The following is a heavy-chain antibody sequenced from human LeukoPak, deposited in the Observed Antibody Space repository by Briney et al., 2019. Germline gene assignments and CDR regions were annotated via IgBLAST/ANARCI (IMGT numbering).Heavy chain of an antibody. D-gene: IGHD4-17*01. V-gene: IGHV4-59*01. J-gene: IGHJ5*02. CDR3: ARAEGDYRSNWFDP. CDR2: IYYSGST. CDR1: GGSISSYY. Sequence: SETLSLTCTVSGGSISSYYWSWIRQPPGKGLEWIGYIYYSGSTNYNPSLKSRVTISVDTSKNQFPLKLSSVTAADTAVYYCARAEGDYRSNWFDPWGQGTLVTVSS.